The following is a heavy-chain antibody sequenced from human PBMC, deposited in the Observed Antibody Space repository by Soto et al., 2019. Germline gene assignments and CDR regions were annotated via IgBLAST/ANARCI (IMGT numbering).Heavy chain of an antibody. D-gene: IGHD6-13*01. V-gene: IGHV5-51*01. CDR3: AFSTLDYYYGMDV. J-gene: IGHJ6*02. CDR1: GYSFTSYW. CDR2: IYPGDSDT. Sequence: PGESLKISCKGSGYSFTSYWIGWVRQMPGKGLEWMGIIYPGDSDTRYSPSFQGQVTISADKSISTAYLQWSSLKASDTAMYYCAFSTLDYYYGMDVWGQGTTVNVSS.